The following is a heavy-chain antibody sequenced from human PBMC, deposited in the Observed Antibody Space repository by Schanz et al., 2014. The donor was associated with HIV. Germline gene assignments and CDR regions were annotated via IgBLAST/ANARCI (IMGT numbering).Heavy chain of an antibody. V-gene: IGHV3-33*05. CDR3: YGDESGY. CDR1: GLTVRNKY. J-gene: IGHJ4*02. Sequence: QVQLVESGGGVVQPGRSLRLSCTASGLTVRNKYMTWVRQAPGKGLEWEAVISYDGSNKYYADSVKGRFTISRDNSKNTLYLQMNSLRAEDTAVYYCYGDESGYWGQGTLVTVSS. CDR2: ISYDGSNK. D-gene: IGHD4-17*01.